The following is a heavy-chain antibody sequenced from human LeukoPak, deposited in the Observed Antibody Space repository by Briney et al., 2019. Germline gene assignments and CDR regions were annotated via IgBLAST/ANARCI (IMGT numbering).Heavy chain of an antibody. CDR1: GFTFSKYG. J-gene: IGHJ4*02. CDR2: ISSSGSNI. V-gene: IGHV3-48*04. Sequence: GGSLRLSCAASGFTFSKYGMNWVRQAPGRGLEWVSYISSSGSNIYYADSVEGRFTISRDNARNSLSLQMNNLRGEDTAVYYCARDMDDLGRYDYWGQGTLVTASS. D-gene: IGHD2-15*01. CDR3: ARDMDDLGRYDY.